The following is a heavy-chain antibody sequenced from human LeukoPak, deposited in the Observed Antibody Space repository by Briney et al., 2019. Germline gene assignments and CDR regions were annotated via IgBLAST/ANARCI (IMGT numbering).Heavy chain of an antibody. Sequence: PTETLSLTCSVSGGSISSSSYYSGWIRQPPGKGLEWIGTVYYSGSTYYNPSLKSRVTISVDLSKNQFSLKLSCVTAAEAAVYFCARHASLRSPLVYWGQGILVTVSS. V-gene: IGHV4-39*01. D-gene: IGHD3-16*01. CDR1: GGSISSSSYY. CDR3: ARHASLRSPLVY. CDR2: VYYSGST. J-gene: IGHJ1*01.